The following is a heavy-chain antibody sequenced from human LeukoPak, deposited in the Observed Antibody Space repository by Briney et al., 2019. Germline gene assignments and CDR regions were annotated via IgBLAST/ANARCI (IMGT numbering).Heavy chain of an antibody. CDR2: IYYSGST. CDR1: GGSISSYY. J-gene: IGHJ4*02. D-gene: IGHD4-23*01. Sequence: SETLSLTCTVSGGSISSYYWSWIRQPPGKGLEWIGYIYYSGSTNHNPSLKSRVTISVDTSKNQFSLKLSSVTAADTAVYYCARLTYDYGGNPPRYDYWGQGTLVTVSS. V-gene: IGHV4-59*08. CDR3: ARLTYDYGGNPPRYDY.